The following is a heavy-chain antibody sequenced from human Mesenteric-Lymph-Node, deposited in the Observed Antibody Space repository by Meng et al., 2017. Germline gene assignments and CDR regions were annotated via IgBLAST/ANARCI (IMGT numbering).Heavy chain of an antibody. CDR2: ISAYNGNT. Sequence: ASVKVSCKASGYTFTSYGISWVRQAPGQGLEWMGWISAYNGNTNYAQKLQGRVTMTTDTSTSTAYMELRSLRSDDTAVYYCARLTPDHYYDSSGYYEVWGQGTLVTVSS. CDR3: ARLTPDHYYDSSGYYEV. V-gene: IGHV1-18*01. J-gene: IGHJ4*02. D-gene: IGHD3-22*01. CDR1: GYTFTSYG.